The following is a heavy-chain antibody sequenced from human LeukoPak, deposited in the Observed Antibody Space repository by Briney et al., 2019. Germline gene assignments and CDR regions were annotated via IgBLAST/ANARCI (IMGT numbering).Heavy chain of an antibody. CDR1: GGSISSYY. Sequence: SSETLSLTCTVSGGSISSYYWSWIRQPPGKGLEWIGYIYYSGSTNYNPSLKSRVTISVDTSKNQFSLKLSSVTAADTAVHYCARWARRWSWYVRIDDAFDIWGQGTMVTVSS. CDR3: ARWARRWSWYVRIDDAFDI. D-gene: IGHD6-13*01. CDR2: IYYSGST. J-gene: IGHJ3*02. V-gene: IGHV4-59*01.